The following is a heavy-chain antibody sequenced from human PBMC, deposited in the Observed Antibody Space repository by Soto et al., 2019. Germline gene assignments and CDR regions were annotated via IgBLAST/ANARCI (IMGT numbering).Heavy chain of an antibody. J-gene: IGHJ5*02. Sequence: GGSLRLSCAASQFIYDKYDMHLVRQSTGKGLEWVSGIGTLGDEYYSDSVRGRFTIIRETAKTSAHPQMNALPDGDTGQYYCVGGRSNADKRTPPPIFDP. CDR3: VGGRSNADKRTPPPIFDP. CDR1: QFIYDKYD. D-gene: IGHD2-15*01. CDR2: IGTLGDE. V-gene: IGHV3-13*01.